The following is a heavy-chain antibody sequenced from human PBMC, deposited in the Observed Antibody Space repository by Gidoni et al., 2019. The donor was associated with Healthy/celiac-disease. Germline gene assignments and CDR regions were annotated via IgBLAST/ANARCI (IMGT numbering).Heavy chain of an antibody. Sequence: CPASGFTFSSYGMHWVRQAPGKGLEWVAVIRYDGSNKYYADSVKGRFTISRDNSKSTLYLQMNSLRAEDTAVYYCARDAYEYSSSSAFDIWGQGTMVTVSS. V-gene: IGHV3-33*01. CDR1: GFTFSSYG. CDR3: ARDAYEYSSSSAFDI. J-gene: IGHJ3*02. D-gene: IGHD6-6*01. CDR2: IRYDGSNK.